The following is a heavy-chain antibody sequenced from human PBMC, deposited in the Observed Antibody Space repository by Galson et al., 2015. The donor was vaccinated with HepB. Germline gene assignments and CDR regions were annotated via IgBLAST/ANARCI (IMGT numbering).Heavy chain of an antibody. Sequence: SVKVSCKASGGTFSSYAISWVRQAPGQGLEWMGGIIPIFGTANYAQKFQGRVTITADESTSTAYMELSSLRSEDTAVYYCARVSSSWYYFDYWGQGTLVTVSS. CDR2: IIPIFGTA. J-gene: IGHJ4*02. D-gene: IGHD6-13*01. V-gene: IGHV1-69*13. CDR3: ARVSSSWYYFDY. CDR1: GGTFSSYA.